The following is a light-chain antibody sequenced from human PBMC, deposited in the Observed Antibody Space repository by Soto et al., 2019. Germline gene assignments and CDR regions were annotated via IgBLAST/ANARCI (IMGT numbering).Light chain of an antibody. CDR3: QQRSNWPRT. CDR1: QSVSFY. Sequence: EILLTHSPATLSLSPGERSNLXXRASQSVSFYLGWYQQKPGQAPRXFIYDASNRATGIPARFSGSGSGTDFTLTISSLEPEDFAVYYCQQRSNWPRTFGQGTKVDI. V-gene: IGKV3-11*01. J-gene: IGKJ1*01. CDR2: DAS.